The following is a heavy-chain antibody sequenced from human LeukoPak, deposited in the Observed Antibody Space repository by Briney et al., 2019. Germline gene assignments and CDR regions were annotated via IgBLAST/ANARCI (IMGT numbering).Heavy chain of an antibody. D-gene: IGHD3-9*01. CDR3: ASLYYDILTGYRP. CDR1: GGSISSSSYY. J-gene: IGHJ5*02. V-gene: IGHV4-39*01. Sequence: SETLPLTCTVSGGSISSSSYYWGWIRQPPGKGLEWIGSIYYSGSTYYNPSLKSRVTISVDTSKNQFSLKLSSVTAADTAVYYCASLYYDILTGYRPWGQGTLVTVSS. CDR2: IYYSGST.